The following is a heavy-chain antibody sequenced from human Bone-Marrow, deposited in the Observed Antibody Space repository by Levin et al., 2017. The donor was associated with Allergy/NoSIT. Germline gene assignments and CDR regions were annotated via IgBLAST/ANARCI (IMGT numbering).Heavy chain of an antibody. D-gene: IGHD3-9*01. V-gene: IGHV3-21*01. CDR1: GFTFSSYS. CDR3: ARDATTLTYYDILTGTPRDAFDI. J-gene: IGHJ3*02. Sequence: GESLKISCAASGFTFSSYSMNWVRQAPGKGLEWVSSISSSSSYIYYADSVKGRFTISRDNAKNSLYLQMNSLRAEDTAVYYCARDATTLTYYDILTGTPRDAFDIWGQGTMVTVSS. CDR2: ISSSSSYI.